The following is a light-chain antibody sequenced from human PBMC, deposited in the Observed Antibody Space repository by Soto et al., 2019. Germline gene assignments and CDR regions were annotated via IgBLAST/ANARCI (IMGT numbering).Light chain of an antibody. V-gene: IGKV1-27*01. CDR3: QEYDSAPWT. CDR2: AAS. CDR1: QGISNY. J-gene: IGKJ1*01. Sequence: DIQMTQSPSSLSASVGDRVTITCRATQGISNYLAWYQQKPGKGPNLLIYAASTLQSGVPSRFSGSGSGTDFTLTISSLRPEDVATYYCQEYDSAPWTFGQGTKVEIK.